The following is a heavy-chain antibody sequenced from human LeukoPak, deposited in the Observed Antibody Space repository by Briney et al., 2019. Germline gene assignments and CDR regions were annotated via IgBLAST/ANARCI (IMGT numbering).Heavy chain of an antibody. CDR1: GFTFDDYA. J-gene: IGHJ6*03. V-gene: IGHV3-9*01. D-gene: IGHD3-3*01. Sequence: PGRSLRLSCAASGFTFDDYAMHWVRQAPGKGLEWVSGISWNSGSIGYADSVKGRFTISRDNAKNSLYLQLNSLRAEDTAVYYCATTYYDFWSGPPHMDVWGKGTTVTVSS. CDR3: ATTYYDFWSGPPHMDV. CDR2: ISWNSGSI.